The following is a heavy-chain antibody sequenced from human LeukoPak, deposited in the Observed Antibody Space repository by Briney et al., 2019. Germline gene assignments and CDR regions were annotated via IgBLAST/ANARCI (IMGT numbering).Heavy chain of an antibody. Sequence: PGGSLRLSCAASGFTFSSYAMHWVRPAPGKGLEWVAVISYDGSNKYYADSVKGRFTISRDNSKNTLYLQMNSLRAEDTAVYYCATSSGYSSGWGQGTLVTVSS. V-gene: IGHV3-30-3*01. CDR1: GFTFSSYA. D-gene: IGHD6-19*01. CDR3: ATSSGYSSG. J-gene: IGHJ4*02. CDR2: ISYDGSNK.